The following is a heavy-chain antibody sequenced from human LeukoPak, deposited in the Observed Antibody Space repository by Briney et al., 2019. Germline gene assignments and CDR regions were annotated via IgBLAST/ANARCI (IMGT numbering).Heavy chain of an antibody. J-gene: IGHJ4*02. CDR2: IKQDGSEK. V-gene: IGHV3-7*01. CDR3: ASRADYYGSGSYAKGNY. D-gene: IGHD3-10*01. Sequence: TGGSLRLSCAASGFTFSSYWMSWVRQAPGKGLEWVANIKQDGSEKYYVDSVKGRFTISRDNAKNSLYLQMNSLRAEDTAVYYCASRADYYGSGSYAKGNYWGQGTLVTVSS. CDR1: GFTFSSYW.